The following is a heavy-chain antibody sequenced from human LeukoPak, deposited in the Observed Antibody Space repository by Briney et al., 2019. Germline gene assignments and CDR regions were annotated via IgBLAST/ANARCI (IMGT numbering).Heavy chain of an antibody. V-gene: IGHV6-1*01. CDR2: TYYRSKWYD. CDR1: GDSVSSNSVA. J-gene: IGHJ4*02. D-gene: IGHD5-24*01. CDR3: AIGYNYALDY. Sequence: SQTLSLTCAISGDSVSSNSVAWTWIRQSPSRGLEWLGRTYYRSKWYDDYALSVKSRMTVTPDTSKNQFSLQLNSVTPEDTALYYCAIGYNYALDYWGQGTLVTVSS.